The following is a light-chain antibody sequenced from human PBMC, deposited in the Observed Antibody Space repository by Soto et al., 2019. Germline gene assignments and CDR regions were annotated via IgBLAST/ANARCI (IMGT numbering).Light chain of an antibody. V-gene: IGKV1-9*01. Sequence: IQLTQSPSSLSASVGDRVTITSRASQAITNNLAWYQQKPGNPPKLLIYEESTLHSGVPSRFSGRKVGTQFILTIDSLQPEDFATYYCQQVKSYPRTFGGGTKVDIK. CDR1: QAITNN. CDR3: QQVKSYPRT. CDR2: EES. J-gene: IGKJ4*01.